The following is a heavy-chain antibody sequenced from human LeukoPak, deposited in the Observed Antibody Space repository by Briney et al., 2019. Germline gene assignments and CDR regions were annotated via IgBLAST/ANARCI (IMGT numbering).Heavy chain of an antibody. CDR2: ISYDGSNK. CDR3: AKAQTIIRVSPFGY. J-gene: IGHJ4*02. V-gene: IGHV3-30*18. CDR1: GFTFSSYG. Sequence: GGSLRLSCAASGFTFSSYGMHWVRQAPGKGLEWVAVISYDGSNKYYADSVKGRITISRDNSKNTLYLQMNSLRAEDTAVYYCAKAQTIIRVSPFGYWGQGTLVTVSS. D-gene: IGHD3-10*01.